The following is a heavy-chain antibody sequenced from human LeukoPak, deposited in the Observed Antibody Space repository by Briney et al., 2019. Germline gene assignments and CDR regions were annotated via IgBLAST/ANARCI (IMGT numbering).Heavy chain of an antibody. CDR1: GGSISSGGYY. V-gene: IGHV4-31*03. Sequence: SQTLSLTCTVSGGSISSGGYYWSWIRQHPGKGLEWIGYIYYNGPTYYNPSLKGRVTISVDTSKNQFSPNLTSVTAADTAVYYCARRWRWFGDINPYAFDIWGQGTMVTVSS. D-gene: IGHD3-10*01. CDR2: IYYNGPT. CDR3: ARRWRWFGDINPYAFDI. J-gene: IGHJ3*02.